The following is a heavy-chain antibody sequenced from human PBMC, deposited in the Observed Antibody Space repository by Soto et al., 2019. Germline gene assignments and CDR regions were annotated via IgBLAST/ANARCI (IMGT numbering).Heavy chain of an antibody. CDR2: SIPIFGTA. Sequence: QVQLVQSGAEVKKPGSSVKVSCKASGGTFSSYAISWVRQAPGQGLEWMGGSIPIFGTANYAQKFQGRVTITADESTSTAYMELSSLRSEDTAVYYCARAGGYSGYDYYYGMDVWGQGTTVTVSS. CDR3: ARAGGYSGYDYYYGMDV. D-gene: IGHD5-12*01. V-gene: IGHV1-69*01. CDR1: GGTFSSYA. J-gene: IGHJ6*02.